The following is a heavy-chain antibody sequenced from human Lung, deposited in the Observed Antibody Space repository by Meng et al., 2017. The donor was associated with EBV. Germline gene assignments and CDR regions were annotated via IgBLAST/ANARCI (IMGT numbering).Heavy chain of an antibody. D-gene: IGHD1-26*01. V-gene: IGHV1-46*03. CDR3: ARVSKGGSYRFDP. Sequence: QVQLVQSGAEVKKPGASVKVSCKASGYTFTSYYMHWVRQAPGQGLEWMGIINPSGGSTSYAQKFQGRVTMTRDTSTTTVYMDLSSLRSEDTAVYYCARVSKGGSYRFDPWGQGTLVTVSS. J-gene: IGHJ5*02. CDR2: INPSGGST. CDR1: GYTFTSYY.